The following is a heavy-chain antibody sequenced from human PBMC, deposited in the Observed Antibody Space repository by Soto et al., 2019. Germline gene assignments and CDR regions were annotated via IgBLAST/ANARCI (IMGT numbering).Heavy chain of an antibody. V-gene: IGHV3-64D*06. J-gene: IGHJ4*02. Sequence: GGSLRLSCSAFGFTFSDYGMHWVRQAPGKGLEFVSAIKSKGDTTYYADSVRGRFTISRDNSKNTLYLQMSSLRGDDTAVYYCVKDGSLAVDGVYYFDYWGPGTLVTVSS. CDR2: IKSKGDTT. D-gene: IGHD2-15*01. CDR3: VKDGSLAVDGVYYFDY. CDR1: GFTFSDYG.